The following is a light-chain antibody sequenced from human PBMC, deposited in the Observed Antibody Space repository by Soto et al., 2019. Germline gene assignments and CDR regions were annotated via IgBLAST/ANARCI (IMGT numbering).Light chain of an antibody. J-gene: IGKJ5*01. CDR2: DAS. CDR1: QSVSSK. V-gene: IGKV3-11*01. CDR3: QQRSNWPRIT. Sequence: ETVMTQSPATLSVSPGERATLSCRASQSVSSKLAWYQQKPGQAPRLLIYDASNRATGIPARFSGSGSGTDFTLTISSLEPEDFAVYYCQQRSNWPRITFGQGARLEIK.